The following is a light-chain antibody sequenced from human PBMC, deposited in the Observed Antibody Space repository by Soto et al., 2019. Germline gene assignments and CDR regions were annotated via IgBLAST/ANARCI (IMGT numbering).Light chain of an antibody. CDR3: QQYGSSPQP. J-gene: IGKJ1*01. CDR2: GAS. CDR1: QSVSSSY. V-gene: IGKV3-20*01. Sequence: EIVLTQSPGTLSLSPGERATLSCRASQSVSSSYLAWYQQKPGQAPRLLIYGASSRATGIPDRFSGSGSGTDFTLTISRLEPEDFAVYYFQQYGSSPQPFGQGTKVEIK.